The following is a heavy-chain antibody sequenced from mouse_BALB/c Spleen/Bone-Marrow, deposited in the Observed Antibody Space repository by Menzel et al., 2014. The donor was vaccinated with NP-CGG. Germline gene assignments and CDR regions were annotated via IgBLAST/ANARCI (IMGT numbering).Heavy chain of an antibody. CDR1: GYTFTSYW. D-gene: IGHD4-1*01. CDR2: INPSNGRT. J-gene: IGHJ2*01. V-gene: IGHV1S81*02. Sequence: QQSCKASGYTFTSYWMHWVKQRPGQGLEWIGEINPSNGRTNYNEKFKSKATLTVDKSSSTAYMQLSSLTSEDSAVYYCARDWDEAYYFDYWGQGTTLTVSS. CDR3: ARDWDEAYYFDY.